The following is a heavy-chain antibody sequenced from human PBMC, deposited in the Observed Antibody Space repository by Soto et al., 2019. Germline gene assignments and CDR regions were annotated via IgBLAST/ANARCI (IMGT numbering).Heavy chain of an antibody. Sequence: PGGSLRLSCAASGFTFSNYAMHWVRQAPGKGLEWVAIVSYDGDNEYYADSVRGRFFISRDNSRNTLYLQTSSLRAEDTAVYYCARDSPYDSSGFFCAYWGQGTLVTFSS. D-gene: IGHD3-22*01. CDR3: ARDSPYDSSGFFCAY. CDR1: GFTFSNYA. J-gene: IGHJ4*02. V-gene: IGHV3-30*03. CDR2: VSYDGDNE.